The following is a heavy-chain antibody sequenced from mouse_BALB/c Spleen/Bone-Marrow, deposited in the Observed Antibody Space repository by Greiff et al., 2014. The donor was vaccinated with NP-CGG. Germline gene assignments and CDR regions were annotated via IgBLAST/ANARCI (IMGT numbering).Heavy chain of an antibody. CDR1: GYSFTGYT. CDR3: ARGGCSHYYAMDY. CDR2: INPYNGGT. J-gene: IGHJ4*01. Sequence: EVQLQQSGPELVKPGASMKISCKASGYSFTGYTMNWVKQSHGKNLEWIGLINPYNGGTSYNQKLKGKATLTVDKSSSTAYMKLLSLPSEDSAVYYCARGGCSHYYAMDYWGQGTSVTVSS. V-gene: IGHV1-18*01.